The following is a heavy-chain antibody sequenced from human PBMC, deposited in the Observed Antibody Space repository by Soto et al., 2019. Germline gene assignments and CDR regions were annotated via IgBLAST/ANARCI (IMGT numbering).Heavy chain of an antibody. CDR1: GGSISSGDYY. V-gene: IGHV4-30-4*01. D-gene: IGHD2-15*01. Sequence: PSETLSLTCSVSGGSISSGDYYWSWIRQPPGKGLEWIGYMFCTGTTYYNPSLKSRVTISVDKSKNQFSLKLSSVTAADTAVYYCASQDCSGGSCFDYWGQGTLVTVSS. CDR3: ASQDCSGGSCFDY. J-gene: IGHJ4*02. CDR2: MFCTGTT.